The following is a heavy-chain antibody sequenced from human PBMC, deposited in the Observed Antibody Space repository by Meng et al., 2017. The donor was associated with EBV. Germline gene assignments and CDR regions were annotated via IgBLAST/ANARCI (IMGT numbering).Heavy chain of an antibody. Sequence: GQRVEVGAEVKKPGSSVTVSCKASGGTFSSYAISWVRQAPGQGLEWMGGIIPIFGTANYAQKFQGRVTITADKSTSTAYMELSSLRSEDTAVYYCARAEIAAAGRLDYWGQGTLVTASS. CDR2: IIPIFGTA. CDR1: GGTFSSYA. V-gene: IGHV1-69*06. J-gene: IGHJ4*02. CDR3: ARAEIAAAGRLDY. D-gene: IGHD6-13*01.